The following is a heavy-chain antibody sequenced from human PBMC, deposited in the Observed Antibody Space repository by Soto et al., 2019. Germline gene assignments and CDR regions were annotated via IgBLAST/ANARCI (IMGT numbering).Heavy chain of an antibody. V-gene: IGHV3-30-3*01. D-gene: IGHD6-19*01. CDR1: GFTFSSYA. Sequence: QVQLVESGGGVVQPGRSLRLSCAASGFTFSSYAMHWVRQAPGKGLEWVAVISYDGSNKYYADSVKGRFTISRDNSKNTLYLQMNSLRAEDTAVYYCARGAVVYAVAGILDYWGQGTLVTVSS. J-gene: IGHJ4*02. CDR3: ARGAVVYAVAGILDY. CDR2: ISYDGSNK.